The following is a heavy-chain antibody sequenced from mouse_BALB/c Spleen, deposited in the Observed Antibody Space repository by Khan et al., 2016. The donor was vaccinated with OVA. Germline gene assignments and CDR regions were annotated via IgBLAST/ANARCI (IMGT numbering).Heavy chain of an antibody. CDR1: GYTFTTAG. D-gene: IGHD2-10*02. J-gene: IGHJ4*01. Sequence: QIQLVQSGPELKKPGETVRISCKASGYTFTTAGMQWVQKMPGKGLKWIGWINTHSGVPKYAEDFKGRFAFSLETSASTAYLQISNLKNEDTATYFCAISKVKYGNYLYTMDDWGQGTSVTVSA. V-gene: IGHV9-4*02. CDR2: INTHSGVP. CDR3: AISKVKYGNYLYTMDD.